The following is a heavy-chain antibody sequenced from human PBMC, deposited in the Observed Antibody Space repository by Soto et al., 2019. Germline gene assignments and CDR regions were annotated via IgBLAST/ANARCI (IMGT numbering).Heavy chain of an antibody. CDR1: GFTFSSYA. J-gene: IGHJ4*02. Sequence: EVQLLESGGGLVQPGGSLRLSCAASGFTFSSYAMNWVRQAPGKGLEWVSTISGGGGGTYYADSVKGRFTISRDNSKNTLFLQMNSLRAEDTAVYYCAKGGCAYVYGGQGTLVTVSS. CDR2: ISGGGGGT. D-gene: IGHD5-12*01. V-gene: IGHV3-23*01. CDR3: AKGGCAYVY.